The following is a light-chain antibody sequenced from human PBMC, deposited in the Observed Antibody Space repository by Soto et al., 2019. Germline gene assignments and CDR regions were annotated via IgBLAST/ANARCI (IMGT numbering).Light chain of an antibody. CDR2: DVS. V-gene: IGLV2-14*03. J-gene: IGLJ1*01. Sequence: QSVLTQPASVSGSPGQSITISCTETSSDVGGYNYVYWYQQHPGKVPKLMIYDVSNRPSGVSNRFSGSKSGNTASLTISGLQAEDEADYYCSSYTSSSTYVFGIGTKLTVL. CDR3: SSYTSSSTYV. CDR1: SSDVGGYNY.